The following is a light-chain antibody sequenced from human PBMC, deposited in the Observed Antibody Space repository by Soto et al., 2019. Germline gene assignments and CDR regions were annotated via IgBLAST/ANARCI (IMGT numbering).Light chain of an antibody. CDR3: SAWDDSLSGPV. J-gene: IGLJ7*01. CDR1: NSNIGTNT. V-gene: IGLV1-44*01. Sequence: QSVLTQPPSASGTPGQRVTISCSGSNSNIGTNTVNWYQQLPGTAPKLLIHSTNQRPSGVTDRFSASKSGTSASLAISGLQSEDEADYYCSAWDDSLSGPVFGGGTQLTVL. CDR2: STN.